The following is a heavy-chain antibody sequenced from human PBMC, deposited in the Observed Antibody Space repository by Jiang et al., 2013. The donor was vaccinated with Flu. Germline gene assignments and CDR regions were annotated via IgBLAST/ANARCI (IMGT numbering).Heavy chain of an antibody. CDR2: IYHSGST. CDR3: ARIQVPSELLLWFGELEGGPNWYFDL. J-gene: IGHJ2*01. D-gene: IGHD3-10*01. Sequence: GSGLVKPSETLSLTCTVSGYSISSGYYWGWIRQPPGKGLEWIGSIYHSGSTYYNPSLKSRVTISVDTSKNQFSLKLSSVTAADTAVYYCARIQVPSELLLWFGELEGGPNWYFDLWGRGTLVTVSS. V-gene: IGHV4-38-2*02. CDR1: GYSISSGYY.